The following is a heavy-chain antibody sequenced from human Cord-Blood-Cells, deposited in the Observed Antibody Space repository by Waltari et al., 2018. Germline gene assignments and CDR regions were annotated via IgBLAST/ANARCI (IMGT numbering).Heavy chain of an antibody. CDR2: ISGSGGST. Sequence: EVQLLESGGGLVQPGGSLRLSCAASGFTFSSYAMSWVRQAPGKGLEWVSAISGSGGSTYYADSVKGRFTISRDNSKNTRYLQMNSLRAEDTAVYYCAKGRKYSSYYFDYWGQGTLVTVSS. D-gene: IGHD6-6*01. CDR3: AKGRKYSSYYFDY. CDR1: GFTFSSYA. V-gene: IGHV3-23*01. J-gene: IGHJ4*02.